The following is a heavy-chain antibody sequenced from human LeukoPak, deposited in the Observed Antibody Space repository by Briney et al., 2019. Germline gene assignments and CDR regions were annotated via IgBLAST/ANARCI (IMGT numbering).Heavy chain of an antibody. Sequence: GGSLRLSCAASGFTFSSYAMSWVRQAPGKGLEWVAVISYDGSNKYYADSVKGRFTISRDNSKNTLYLQMNSLRAEDTAVYYCARDQRMYYDFWSGYYIYYYYGMDVWGQGTTVTVSS. CDR3: ARDQRMYYDFWSGYYIYYYYGMDV. CDR2: ISYDGSNK. J-gene: IGHJ6*02. V-gene: IGHV3-30*04. CDR1: GFTFSSYA. D-gene: IGHD3-3*01.